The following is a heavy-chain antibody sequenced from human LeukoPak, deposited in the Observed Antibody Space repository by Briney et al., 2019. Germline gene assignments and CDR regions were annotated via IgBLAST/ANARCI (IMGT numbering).Heavy chain of an antibody. V-gene: IGHV3-53*01. J-gene: IGHJ6*03. CDR2: IYSGGST. Sequence: PGGSLRLSCAASGFTVSSNYMSWVRQASGKGLEWVSVIYSGGSTYYADSVRGRFTISRDNSKNTLYLQMNSLRVEDTAVYYCAREYKDSSGWPTNYYYYMDVWGKGTTVTISS. CDR1: GFTVSSNY. D-gene: IGHD6-19*01. CDR3: AREYKDSSGWPTNYYYYMDV.